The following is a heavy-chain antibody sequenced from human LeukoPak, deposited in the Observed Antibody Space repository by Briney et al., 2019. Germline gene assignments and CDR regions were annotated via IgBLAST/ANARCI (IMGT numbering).Heavy chain of an antibody. J-gene: IGHJ6*04. CDR1: GFTFSSYG. Sequence: GRSLRLSCAASGFTFSSYGMHWVRQAPGKGLEWVAVISYDGSNKYYADSVKGRFTISRDNSKNTLYLRMNSLRAEDTAAYYCAKDKARYGMDVWGKGTTVTVSS. CDR3: AKDKARYGMDV. CDR2: ISYDGSNK. V-gene: IGHV3-30*18.